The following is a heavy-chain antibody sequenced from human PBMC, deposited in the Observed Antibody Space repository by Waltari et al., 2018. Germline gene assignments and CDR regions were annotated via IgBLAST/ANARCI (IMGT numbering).Heavy chain of an antibody. D-gene: IGHD3-22*01. CDR3: ARGGFDYYDSSGYYGHEYDP. V-gene: IGHV1-69*13. Sequence: QVQLVQSGAEVKKPGSSVKVSCKASGGTFSSYAIRWVRQAPGQGLEWMGGIIPIFGTANYAQKFQGRVTITADESTSTAYMELSSLRSEDTAVYYCARGGFDYYDSSGYYGHEYDPWGQGTLVTVSS. J-gene: IGHJ5*02. CDR2: IIPIFGTA. CDR1: GGTFSSYA.